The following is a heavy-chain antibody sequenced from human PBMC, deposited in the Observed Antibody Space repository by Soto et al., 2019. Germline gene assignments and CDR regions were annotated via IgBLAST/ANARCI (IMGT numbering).Heavy chain of an antibody. D-gene: IGHD2-15*01. CDR1: AGSISSGGYY. J-gene: IGHJ4*02. V-gene: IGHV4-31*03. CDR3: ARVNCGGGSCFLDY. Sequence: QVQLQESGPGLVKPPQTLSLTCTVSAGSISSGGYYWSWIRQHPGQGLEWIGYIYHSGSTYYNPSLKSRVTISVDTSKNQFSLKLSSVTAADTAVYYCARVNCGGGSCFLDYWGQGTLVTVSS. CDR2: IYHSGST.